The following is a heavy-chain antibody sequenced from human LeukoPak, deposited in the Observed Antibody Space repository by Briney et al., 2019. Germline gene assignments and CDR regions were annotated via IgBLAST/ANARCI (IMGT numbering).Heavy chain of an antibody. CDR3: ARDQGGWFDP. J-gene: IGHJ5*02. CDR1: GFTFSSYS. Sequence: GGSLRLSCAASGFTFSSYSMNWVRKAPGKGLERVSSISSSSSYIYYADSVKGRFTISRDNAKNSLYLQMNSLRAEDTAVYYCARDQGGWFDPWGQGTLVTVSS. D-gene: IGHD3-16*01. V-gene: IGHV3-21*01. CDR2: ISSSSSYI.